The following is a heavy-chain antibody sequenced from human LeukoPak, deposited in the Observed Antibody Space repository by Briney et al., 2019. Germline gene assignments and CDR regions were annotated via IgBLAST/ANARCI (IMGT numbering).Heavy chain of an antibody. D-gene: IGHD3-22*01. V-gene: IGHV3-23*01. CDR3: AKFRAPYSSGYPTLDY. Sequence: GGTLRLSCAASGFTFSSYGMSWVRQAPGKGLEWVSAISGSGGSTYYADSVKGRFTISGDNSKNTLYLQMNSLRAEDTAVYYCAKFRAPYSSGYPTLDYWGQGTLVTVSS. CDR2: ISGSGGST. CDR1: GFTFSSYG. J-gene: IGHJ4*02.